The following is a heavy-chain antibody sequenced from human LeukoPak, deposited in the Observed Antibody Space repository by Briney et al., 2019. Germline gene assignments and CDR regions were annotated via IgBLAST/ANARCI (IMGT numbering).Heavy chain of an antibody. CDR1: GGTFSSYA. D-gene: IGHD6-13*01. J-gene: IGHJ4*02. CDR2: IIPILGIA. Sequence: ASVKVSCKASGGTFSSYAISWVRQAPGQGLEWMGRIIPILGIANYAQKFQGRVTITADKSTSTAYMELSSLRSEDTAVYYCASSPYSSSWESDYWGQGTLVTVSS. CDR3: ASSPYSSSWESDY. V-gene: IGHV1-69*04.